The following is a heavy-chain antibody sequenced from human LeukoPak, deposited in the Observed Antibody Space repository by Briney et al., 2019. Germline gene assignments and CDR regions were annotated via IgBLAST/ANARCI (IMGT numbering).Heavy chain of an antibody. V-gene: IGHV4-39*07. Sequence: SETLSLTCTVSGGSISSSSYYWGWIRPPPGKGLEWIESIYYSGSTYYNPSLKSRVTISVDTSKNQFSLKLSSVTAADTAVYYCARGRYYFDYWGQGTLVTVSS. J-gene: IGHJ4*02. CDR2: IYYSGST. CDR3: ARGRYYFDY. CDR1: GGSISSSSYY.